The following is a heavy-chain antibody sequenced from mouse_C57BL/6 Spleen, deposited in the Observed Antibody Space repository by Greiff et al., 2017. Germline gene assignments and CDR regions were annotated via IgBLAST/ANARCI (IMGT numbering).Heavy chain of an antibody. Sequence: VQLQESGPELVKPGASVKISCKASGYAFSSSWLNWVKQRHGKGLEWIGRIYPGEGDTNYNGKFKGKATLTADKSSRTAYMPLSSLTSEDSSVYFGARDNYSNYGYFDVWGTGTTVTVSS. V-gene: IGHV1-82*01. CDR1: GYAFSSSW. D-gene: IGHD2-5*01. CDR3: ARDNYSNYGYFDV. J-gene: IGHJ1*03. CDR2: IYPGEGDT.